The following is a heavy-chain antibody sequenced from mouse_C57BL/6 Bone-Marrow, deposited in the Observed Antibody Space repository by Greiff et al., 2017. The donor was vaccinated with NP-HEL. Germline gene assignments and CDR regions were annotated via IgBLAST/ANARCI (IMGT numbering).Heavy chain of an antibody. CDR3: AGGGPDWYFDV. CDR2: ISSGSSTI. CDR1: GFTFSDYG. V-gene: IGHV5-17*01. J-gene: IGHJ1*03. Sequence: EVQRVESGGGLVKPGGSLKLSCAASGFTFSDYGMHWVRQAPEKGLEWVAYISSGSSTIYYADTVKGRFTISRDNAKNTLFLQMTRLRSEETARYYCAGGGPDWYFDVWGTGTTVTVSA.